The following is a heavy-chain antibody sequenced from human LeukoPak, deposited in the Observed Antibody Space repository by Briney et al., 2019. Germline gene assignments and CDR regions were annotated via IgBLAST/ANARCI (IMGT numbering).Heavy chain of an antibody. D-gene: IGHD6-19*01. CDR3: ARDGRAGSLFAY. J-gene: IGHJ4*02. V-gene: IGHV3-48*03. CDR1: GIYD. CDR2: ISSSGGTM. Sequence: GGSLRLSCAASGIYDMSWVRQAPGKGLEWLSYISSSGGTMYYADSVKGRFTISRDNAKKSLYLQMNSLRVEDTAVYYCARDGRAGSLFAYWGQGTLVTVSS.